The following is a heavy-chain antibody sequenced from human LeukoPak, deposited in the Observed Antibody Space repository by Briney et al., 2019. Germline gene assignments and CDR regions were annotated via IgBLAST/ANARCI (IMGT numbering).Heavy chain of an antibody. V-gene: IGHV3-49*04. CDR1: GFAFYDFA. Sequence: GGSLRLSCTTSGFAFYDFAMSWVRRPAGKGLEWVGFIRRRAYGGAAEYAASVKGRFIISRDDSKGIAYLQMNSLKTEDTAVYYCSRNGLVDFDYWGQGSRVIVSP. J-gene: IGHJ4*02. CDR3: SRNGLVDFDY. CDR2: IRRRAYGGAA.